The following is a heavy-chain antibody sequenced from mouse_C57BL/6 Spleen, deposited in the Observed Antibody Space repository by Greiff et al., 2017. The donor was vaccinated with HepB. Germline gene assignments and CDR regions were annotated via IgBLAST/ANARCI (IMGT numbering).Heavy chain of an antibody. J-gene: IGHJ1*03. D-gene: IGHD2-1*01. CDR3: AGDLLGWYFDV. Sequence: QVQLQQSGPELVKPGASVKISFKASGYSFTSYYIHWVKQRPGQGLEWIGWIYPGSGNTKYNEKFKGKATLTADTSSSTAYMQLSSLTSEDSAVYYCAGDLLGWYFDVWGTGTTVTVSS. V-gene: IGHV1-66*01. CDR2: IYPGSGNT. CDR1: GYSFTSYY.